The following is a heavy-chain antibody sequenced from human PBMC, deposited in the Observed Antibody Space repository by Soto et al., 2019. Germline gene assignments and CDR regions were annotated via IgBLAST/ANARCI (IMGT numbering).Heavy chain of an antibody. D-gene: IGHD6-19*01. V-gene: IGHV1-18*01. Sequence: GASVKVSCKASGYTFTSYGISWVRQAPGQGLEWMGWISAYNGNTNYAQKLQGRVTMTTDTSTSTAYMELRSLRSDDTAVYYCARDGKSTEWLVLFACEIWGEGTTVTVSS. J-gene: IGHJ6*04. CDR1: GYTFTSYG. CDR2: ISAYNGNT. CDR3: ARDGKSTEWLVLFACEI.